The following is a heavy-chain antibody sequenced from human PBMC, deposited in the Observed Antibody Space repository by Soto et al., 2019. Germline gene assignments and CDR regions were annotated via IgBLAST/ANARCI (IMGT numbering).Heavy chain of an antibody. D-gene: IGHD6-13*01. V-gene: IGHV3-48*01. CDR3: ARVYSSSWYRYFDY. Sequence: EVQLVESGGGLVQPGGSLRLSCAASGFTFSSYSMNWVRQAPGKGLEWVSYISSSSSTIYYADSVKGRFTISRDNAKNSLYLQMNSLRAEDTAVYYCARVYSSSWYRYFDYWGQGTLVTVSS. CDR1: GFTFSSYS. J-gene: IGHJ4*02. CDR2: ISSSSSTI.